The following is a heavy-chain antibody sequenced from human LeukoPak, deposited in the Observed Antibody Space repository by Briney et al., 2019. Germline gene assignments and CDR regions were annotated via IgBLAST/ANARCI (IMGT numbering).Heavy chain of an antibody. V-gene: IGHV1-69*06. Sequence: SVKVSCKASGGTFSSYAISWVRQAPGQGLEWMGGIIPIFGTANYAQKFQGRVTITADKSTSTAYMELSSLRSEDTAVYYCARAPMVRGVITEAAFDPWGQGTLVTVSS. CDR2: IIPIFGTA. CDR1: GGTFSSYA. J-gene: IGHJ5*02. CDR3: ARAPMVRGVITEAAFDP. D-gene: IGHD3-10*01.